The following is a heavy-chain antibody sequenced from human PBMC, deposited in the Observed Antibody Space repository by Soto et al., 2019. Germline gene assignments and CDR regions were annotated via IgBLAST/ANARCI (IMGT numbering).Heavy chain of an antibody. CDR3: ARWWSGSRQGFDP. CDR2: IYYSGST. Sequence: QVQLQESGPGLVKPSQTLSLTCTVSGGSISSGDYYWSWIRQHPGKGLEWIGYIYYSGSTYYNPSLKCLVTISGGTSKNQFSLKLSSVTAADTAVYYCARWWSGSRQGFDPWGQGTLVTVSS. V-gene: IGHV4-31*01. CDR1: GGSISSGDYY. J-gene: IGHJ5*02. D-gene: IGHD3-3*01.